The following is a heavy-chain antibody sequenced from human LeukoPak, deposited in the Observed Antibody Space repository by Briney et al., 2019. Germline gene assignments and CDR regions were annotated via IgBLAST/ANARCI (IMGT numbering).Heavy chain of an antibody. V-gene: IGHV4-34*01. CDR2: INHSGST. CDR1: GGSFSGYY. CDR3: ASVDGGNFSFDY. Sequence: SSETLSLTCAVYGGSFSGYYWSWIRQPPGKGLEWIGEINHSGSTNYNPSLKSRVTISVDTSKNQFSLKLSSVTAADTAVYYCASVDGGNFSFDYWGQGTLVTVSS. D-gene: IGHD4-23*01. J-gene: IGHJ4*02.